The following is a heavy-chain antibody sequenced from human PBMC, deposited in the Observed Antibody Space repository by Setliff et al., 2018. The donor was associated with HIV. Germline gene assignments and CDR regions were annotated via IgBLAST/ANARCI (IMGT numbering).Heavy chain of an antibody. CDR1: GDLIRNSYYY. D-gene: IGHD6-6*01. Sequence: SETLSLTCDVSGDLIRNSYYYWAWIRQSPGRGLEWIGSVYYSGITHYNPSLESRATIFVDTSKNQFSLKLSSVTAADTAVYYCARRWGYSSSPYDYWGQGTLVTVSS. CDR3: ARRWGYSSSPYDY. V-gene: IGHV4-39*01. CDR2: VYYSGIT. J-gene: IGHJ4*02.